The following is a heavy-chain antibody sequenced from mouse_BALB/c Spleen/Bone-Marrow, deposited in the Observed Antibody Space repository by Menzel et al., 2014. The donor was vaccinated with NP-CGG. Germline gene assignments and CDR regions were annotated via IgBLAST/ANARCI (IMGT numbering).Heavy chain of an antibody. V-gene: IGHV3-2*02. D-gene: IGHD2-4*01. CDR2: ISFSGTT. CDR1: GYSITSDYA. Sequence: EVQLQQSGPGLVKPSQSLSLTCTVTGYSITSDYACNWIRQFPGNKLKWMGYISFSGTTSYNPSLKSRISITRDTSKNQFFLQLNSVTAEDTATYFCARGIYYDYDWYFDVWGAGTTVTVSS. CDR3: ARGIYYDYDWYFDV. J-gene: IGHJ1*01.